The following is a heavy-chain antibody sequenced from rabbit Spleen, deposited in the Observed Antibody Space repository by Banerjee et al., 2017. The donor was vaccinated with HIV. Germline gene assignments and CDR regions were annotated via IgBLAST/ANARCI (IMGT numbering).Heavy chain of an antibody. D-gene: IGHD8-1*01. J-gene: IGHJ6*01. V-gene: IGHV1S45*01. CDR2: IGATITYTT. CDR3: ARDSGTSFSSYGMDL. Sequence: QEQLVESGGGLVKPGASLTLTCTASGFSFNYNDYMCWVRQPPGKGPEWIACIGATITYTTYYATWAKGRFTISKTSSTTVTLQMTSLTAADTATYFCARDSGTSFSSYGMDLWGPGTLVTVS. CDR1: GFSFNYNDY.